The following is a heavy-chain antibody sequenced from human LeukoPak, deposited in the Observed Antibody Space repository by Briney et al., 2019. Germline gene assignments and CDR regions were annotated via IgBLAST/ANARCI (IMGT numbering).Heavy chain of an antibody. CDR1: GASIRSGGYY. J-gene: IGHJ4*02. CDR3: ARLTRAYDLDY. Sequence: PSETLSLTCTVSGASIRSGGYYWSWIREHPGKGLEWIGYKWYSGSTYYKPSLKSRVTISVDTSKNQCSLKLSSVTAADTAVYYCARLTRAYDLDYWGQGTLVTVSS. V-gene: IGHV4-31*03. D-gene: IGHD3-22*01. CDR2: KWYSGST.